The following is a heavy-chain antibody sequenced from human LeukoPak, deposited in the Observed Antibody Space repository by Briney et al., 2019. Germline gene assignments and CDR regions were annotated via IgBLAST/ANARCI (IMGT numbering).Heavy chain of an antibody. D-gene: IGHD3-16*02. CDR3: AREFRSLLRYFDL. Sequence: GGSLRLSCAASRFTFSSYEMNWVRQAPGKGLEWVSYISSSGSTFYYADSVKGRFTISRDNAKNSLYLQMNSLRAEDTAVYYCAREFRSLLRYFDLWGRGTLVTVSS. V-gene: IGHV3-48*03. CDR2: ISSSGSTF. CDR1: RFTFSSYE. J-gene: IGHJ2*01.